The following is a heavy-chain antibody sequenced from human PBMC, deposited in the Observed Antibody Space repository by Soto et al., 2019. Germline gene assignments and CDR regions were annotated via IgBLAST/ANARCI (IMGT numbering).Heavy chain of an antibody. D-gene: IGHD4-17*01. J-gene: IGHJ4*02. Sequence: PSETLSLTCTVSGGSVRSGSYYWSWIRQPPGKGLEWIGYIYYSGTTNYNPSLKSRVTISADTSKNQFSLKLSSVTAADTAVYDCARVEDYGDYFDYWGQGTLVTVSS. CDR3: ARVEDYGDYFDY. CDR1: GGSVRSGSYY. CDR2: IYYSGTT. V-gene: IGHV4-61*01.